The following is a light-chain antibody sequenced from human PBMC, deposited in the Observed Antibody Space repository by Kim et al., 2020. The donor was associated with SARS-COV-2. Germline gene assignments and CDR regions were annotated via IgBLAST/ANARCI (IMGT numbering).Light chain of an antibody. Sequence: VSPGERAPRSCRASQSVSSSLAWYQQKPGQAPRLLIYGASTRATGIPAGFSGTGSGTEFTLTISSLQSEDFAVYYCQQYKNWPLTFGGGTKVDIK. CDR3: QQYKNWPLT. CDR1: QSVSSS. V-gene: IGKV3-15*01. J-gene: IGKJ4*01. CDR2: GAS.